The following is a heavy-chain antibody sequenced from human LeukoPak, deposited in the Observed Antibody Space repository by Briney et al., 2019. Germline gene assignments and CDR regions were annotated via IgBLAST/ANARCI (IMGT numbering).Heavy chain of an antibody. Sequence: GGSLRLSCAASEFTFSTYWMSWVRQAPGKGLEWVSSISSSSSYIYYADSVKGRFTISRDNAKNSLYLQMNSLRAEDTAVYYCARRGAVAGRSAFDIWGQGTMVTVSS. CDR2: ISSSSSYI. J-gene: IGHJ3*02. CDR3: ARRGAVAGRSAFDI. D-gene: IGHD6-19*01. CDR1: EFTFSTYW. V-gene: IGHV3-21*01.